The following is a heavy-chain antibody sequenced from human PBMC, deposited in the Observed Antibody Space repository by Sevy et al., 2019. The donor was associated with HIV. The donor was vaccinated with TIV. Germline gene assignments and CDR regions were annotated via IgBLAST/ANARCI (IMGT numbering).Heavy chain of an antibody. Sequence: GESLKISCAASGFTFSTYAMHWVRQAPGKGLEWMAVISFDGNDKYYADSVKGRFTISRDNSENTLYLHMNSLRSEDTAVYYCAREGAPYRNIRYCSGVNCYYKWFDPWGQGTLVTVSS. V-gene: IGHV3-30-3*01. CDR2: ISFDGNDK. CDR3: AREGAPYRNIRYCSGVNCYYKWFDP. J-gene: IGHJ5*02. CDR1: GFTFSTYA. D-gene: IGHD2-15*01.